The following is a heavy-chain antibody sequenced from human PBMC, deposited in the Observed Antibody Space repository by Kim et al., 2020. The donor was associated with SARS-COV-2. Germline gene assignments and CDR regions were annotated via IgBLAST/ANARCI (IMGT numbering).Heavy chain of an antibody. V-gene: IGHV3-30*04. J-gene: IGHJ4*02. Sequence: GRFSISRDNSKNTLYLQMNRLRAEDTAVYYCATSRYYYDSNGFYPYYFDSWGQGTLVTVSS. D-gene: IGHD3-22*01. CDR3: ATSRYYYDSNGFYPYYFDS.